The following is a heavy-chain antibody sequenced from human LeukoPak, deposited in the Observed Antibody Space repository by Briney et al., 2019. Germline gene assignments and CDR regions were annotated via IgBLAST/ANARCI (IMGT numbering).Heavy chain of an antibody. J-gene: IGHJ4*02. CDR2: ISGSGDST. CDR3: AKTRPLDSSSWPHGDY. V-gene: IGHV3-23*01. D-gene: IGHD6-13*01. CDR1: GFTFSSYA. Sequence: SGGSLRLSCAASGFTFSSYAMSWVSKAPGKGLEWVSAISGSGDSTYYGDSVKGRFTISRDNSKNTLYLQMNSLRAEDTAVYYCAKTRPLDSSSWPHGDYWGQGTQVTVSS.